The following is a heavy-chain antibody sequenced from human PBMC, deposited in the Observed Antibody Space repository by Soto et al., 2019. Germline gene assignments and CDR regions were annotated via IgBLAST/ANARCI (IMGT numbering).Heavy chain of an antibody. CDR3: ARVVRFCSSPSCRGRNWFDP. CDR2: MFYVGAT. Sequence: SETLYLTCWVFGGSISGGDYDWSWIRQPPEKGLEWIGYMFYVGATYYNPSLKSRVTISVDTSKNQFSLKLNSVSAADTAVYHCARVVRFCSSPSCRGRNWFDPWGQGTLVTVSS. J-gene: IGHJ5*02. CDR1: GGSISGGDYD. D-gene: IGHD2-2*01. V-gene: IGHV4-30-4*01.